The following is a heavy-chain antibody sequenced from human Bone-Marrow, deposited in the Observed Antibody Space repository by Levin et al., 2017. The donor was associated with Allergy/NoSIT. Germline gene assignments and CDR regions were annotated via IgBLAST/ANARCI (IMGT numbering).Heavy chain of an antibody. Sequence: PGGSLRLSCAVSGFTFSDYGMHWVRQAPGKGLEWVASITKDGSKKYYLDSVKGRSTLSRDSSKNTVSLQMNSLTADDTAVYFCARDNPEYCVDRWGQGTLVIVSS. CDR2: ITKDGSKK. CDR1: GFTFSDYG. J-gene: IGHJ5*02. D-gene: IGHD2/OR15-2a*01. V-gene: IGHV3-30*03. CDR3: ARDNPEYCVDR.